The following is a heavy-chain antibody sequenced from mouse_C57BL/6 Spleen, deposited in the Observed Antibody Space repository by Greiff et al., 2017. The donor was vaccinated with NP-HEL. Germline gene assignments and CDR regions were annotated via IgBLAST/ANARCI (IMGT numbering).Heavy chain of an antibody. V-gene: IGHV1-26*01. Sequence: EVQLQQSGPELVKPGASVKISCKASGYTFTDYYMNWVKQSHGKSLEWIGDINPNNGGTSYNQKFKGKATLTVDKSSSTAYMELRSLTSEDSAVYYCADWYGSSYWHFDVWGTGTTVTVSS. D-gene: IGHD1-1*01. CDR1: GYTFTDYY. CDR2: INPNNGGT. CDR3: ADWYGSSYWHFDV. J-gene: IGHJ1*03.